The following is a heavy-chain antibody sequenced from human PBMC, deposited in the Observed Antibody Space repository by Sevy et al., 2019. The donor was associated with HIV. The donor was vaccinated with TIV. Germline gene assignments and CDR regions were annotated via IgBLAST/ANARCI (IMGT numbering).Heavy chain of an antibody. CDR1: GFTFSSYW. V-gene: IGHV3-7*01. D-gene: IGHD2-8*01. J-gene: IGHJ6*02. CDR2: IKQDGSEK. Sequence: GGSLRLSCAASGFTFSSYWMSWVRQAPGKGLESVANIKQDGSEKYYVDSVKGRFTISRDNAKNSLYLQMNSLRAEDTAVYYCARAMGYYYYYGMDVWGQGTTVTVSS. CDR3: ARAMGYYYYYGMDV.